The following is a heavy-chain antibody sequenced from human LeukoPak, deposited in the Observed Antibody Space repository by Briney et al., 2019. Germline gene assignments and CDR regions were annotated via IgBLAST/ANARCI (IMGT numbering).Heavy chain of an antibody. V-gene: IGHV4-34*01. CDR3: ARGPRYYGSGSYYKGASFDY. J-gene: IGHJ4*02. Sequence: SETLSLTCAVYGRSFSGYYWSWIRQPPGKGLEWIGEINHSGSTNYNPSLKSRVTISVDTSKNQFSLKLSSVAAADTAVYYCARGPRYYGSGSYYKGASFDYWGQGTLVTVSS. D-gene: IGHD3-10*01. CDR2: INHSGST. CDR1: GRSFSGYY.